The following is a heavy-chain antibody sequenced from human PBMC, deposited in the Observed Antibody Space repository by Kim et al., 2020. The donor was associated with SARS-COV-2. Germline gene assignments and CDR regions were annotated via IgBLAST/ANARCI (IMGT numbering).Heavy chain of an antibody. CDR1: GYTFTSYG. CDR3: ARMRDSSSWYYYYGMDV. J-gene: IGHJ6*02. D-gene: IGHD6-13*01. CDR2: ISAYNGNT. V-gene: IGHV1-18*01. Sequence: ASVKVSCKASGYTFTSYGISWVRQAPGQGLEWMGWISAYNGNTNYAQKLQGRVTMTTDTSTSTAYMELRSLRSDDTAVYYCARMRDSSSWYYYYGMDVWGQGTTGTVSS.